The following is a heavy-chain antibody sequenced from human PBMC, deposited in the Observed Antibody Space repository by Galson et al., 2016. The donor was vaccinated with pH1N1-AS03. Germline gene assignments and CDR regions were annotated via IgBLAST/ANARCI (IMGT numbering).Heavy chain of an antibody. CDR3: ARDGGSGGLYYFEY. CDR2: ISSDSTTM. Sequence: SLRLSCAASGFTFGRYSMNWVRQAPGKGLEWVSYISSDSTTMYYAESVRGRFTISRDNARDSLHLQMNSLRDEDTAIYYCARDGGSGGLYYFEYWGQGALVTVSS. J-gene: IGHJ4*02. D-gene: IGHD2-15*01. CDR1: GFTFGRYS. V-gene: IGHV3-48*02.